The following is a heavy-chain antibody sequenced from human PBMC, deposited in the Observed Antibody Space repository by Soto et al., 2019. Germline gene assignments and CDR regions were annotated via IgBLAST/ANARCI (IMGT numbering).Heavy chain of an antibody. D-gene: IGHD3-22*01. CDR3: ARDPHYYYDSSKVGDYYYGMDV. V-gene: IGHV1-18*01. J-gene: IGHJ6*02. Sequence: ASVKVSCKASGYTFTSYGISWVRQAPGQGLEWMGWISAYNGNTNYAQKLQGRVTMTTDTSTSTAYMELRSLRSDDTAVYYCARDPHYYYDSSKVGDYYYGMDVWGQGGTVTGSS. CDR2: ISAYNGNT. CDR1: GYTFTSYG.